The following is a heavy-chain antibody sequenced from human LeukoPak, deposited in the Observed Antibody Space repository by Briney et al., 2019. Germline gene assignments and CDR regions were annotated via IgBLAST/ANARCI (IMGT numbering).Heavy chain of an antibody. CDR1: GFTFSNYA. CDR2: ISDSGGRT. CDR3: AKGRRAPLVGTTTKSWLDY. D-gene: IGHD1-26*01. J-gene: IGHJ4*02. Sequence: PGGSLRLSCAASGFTFSNYAMNWVRQAPGKGLQWVSTISDSGGRTNYDDSVQGRFTISRDNSKNPLYLQMNNLRAEDTAVYYCAKGRRAPLVGTTTKSWLDYWGQGTLVTVSS. V-gene: IGHV3-23*01.